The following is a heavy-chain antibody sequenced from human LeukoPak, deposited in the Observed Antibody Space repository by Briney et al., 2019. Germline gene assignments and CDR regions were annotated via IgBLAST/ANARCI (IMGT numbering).Heavy chain of an antibody. CDR2: INHSGST. V-gene: IGHV4-34*01. CDR1: GGSFSGYY. Sequence: PSETLSLTCAVYGGSFSGYYWSWIRQPPGKGLEWIGDINHSGSTNYNPSPKSRVTISVDTSKNQFSLKLSSVTAADTAVYYCARGGASITIFGVVIHRRAFDYWGQGTLVTVSS. CDR3: ARGGASITIFGVVIHRRAFDY. D-gene: IGHD3-3*01. J-gene: IGHJ4*02.